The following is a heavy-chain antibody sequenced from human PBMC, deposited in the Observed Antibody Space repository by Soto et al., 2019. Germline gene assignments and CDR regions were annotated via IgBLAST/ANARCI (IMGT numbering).Heavy chain of an antibody. J-gene: IGHJ6*02. CDR3: ASSGEDYYYGMDV. D-gene: IGHD4-17*01. CDR1: GGSISSSNW. Sequence: SETLSLTCAVSGGSISSSNWWSWVRQPPGKGLEWIGEIYHSGSTNYNPSLKSRVTISVDKSKNQFSLKLSSVTAADTAVYYCASSGEDYYYGMDVWGQGTTVTVSS. V-gene: IGHV4-4*02. CDR2: IYHSGST.